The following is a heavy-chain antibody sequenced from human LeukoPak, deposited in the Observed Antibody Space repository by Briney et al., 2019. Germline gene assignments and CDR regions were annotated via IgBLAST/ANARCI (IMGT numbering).Heavy chain of an antibody. CDR3: ARDHDYYGSGSRSRDYYYMDV. Sequence: ASVKVSCKASGYTFTSYYMHWVRQAPGQGLEWMGIINPSGGSTSYAQKFQGRVTMTRDMSTSTVYMELSSLRSEDTAVYYCARDHDYYGSGSRSRDYYYMDVWGKGTTVTVSS. J-gene: IGHJ6*03. D-gene: IGHD3-10*01. V-gene: IGHV1-46*01. CDR2: INPSGGST. CDR1: GYTFTSYY.